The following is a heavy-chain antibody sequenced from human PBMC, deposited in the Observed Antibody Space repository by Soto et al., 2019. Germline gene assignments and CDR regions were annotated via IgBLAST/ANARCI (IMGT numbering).Heavy chain of an antibody. CDR3: ATDPYYYDSSGYFN. V-gene: IGHV1-24*01. CDR1: GYTLTELS. J-gene: IGHJ4*02. D-gene: IGHD3-22*01. CDR2: FDPEDGET. Sequence: ASVKVSCKVSGYTLTELSMHWVRQAPGKGLEWMGGFDPEDGETIYAQKFQGRVTMTEDTSTDTAYMEPSSLRSEDTAVYYCATDPYYYDSSGYFNWGQGTLVTVSS.